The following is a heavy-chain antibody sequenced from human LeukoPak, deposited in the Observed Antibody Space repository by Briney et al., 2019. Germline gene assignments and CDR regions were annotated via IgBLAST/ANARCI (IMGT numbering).Heavy chain of an antibody. Sequence: SETLSLTCAVYGGSFSGYYWSWIRQPPGKGLEWIGEINHSGSTNYSPSLKSRVTISVDTSKNQFSLKLSSVTAADTAVYYCARERWELPYYNYYMDVWGKGTTVTISS. CDR3: ARERWELPYYNYYMDV. CDR2: INHSGST. V-gene: IGHV4-34*01. J-gene: IGHJ6*03. D-gene: IGHD1-26*01. CDR1: GGSFSGYY.